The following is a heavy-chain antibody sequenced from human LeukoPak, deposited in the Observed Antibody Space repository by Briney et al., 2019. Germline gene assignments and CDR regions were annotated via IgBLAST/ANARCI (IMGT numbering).Heavy chain of an antibody. V-gene: IGHV4-4*07. J-gene: IGHJ4*02. CDR1: GGSISSYY. CDR2: IYTSGST. D-gene: IGHD2-2*01. CDR3: ARDGFMCSSTSCYFDY. Sequence: SETLSLTCTVSGGSISSYYWSWIRQPAGKGLEWIGRIYTSGSTNYNPSLKSRVTMSVDTSKNQFSLKLSSVTAADTAVYYCARDGFMCSSTSCYFDYWGQGTLVTVSS.